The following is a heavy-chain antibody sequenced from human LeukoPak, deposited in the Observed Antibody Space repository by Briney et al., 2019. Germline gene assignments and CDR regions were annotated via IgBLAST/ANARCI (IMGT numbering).Heavy chain of an antibody. Sequence: GGSLRPSCAASGFTFNNYGMKWVRQAPGKGLGWVAVLSYHGSNKHYADSVKGRFIISRDNSKSTLYLQMNSLTTEDTAVYYCARGDFRLEMSTTIAFDIWGQGTMVTVSS. CDR2: LSYHGSNK. CDR1: GFTFNNYG. J-gene: IGHJ3*02. V-gene: IGHV3-30*03. D-gene: IGHD1-1*01. CDR3: ARGDFRLEMSTTIAFDI.